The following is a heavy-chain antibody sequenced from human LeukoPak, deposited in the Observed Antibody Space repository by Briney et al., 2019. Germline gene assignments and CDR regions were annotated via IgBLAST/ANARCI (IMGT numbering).Heavy chain of an antibody. D-gene: IGHD3-3*01. CDR3: ARAPPRYDFWSGYKPTYYYYYGMDV. Sequence: GGSLRLSCAASGFTFSSYAMSWVRQAPGKGLEWVSAISGSGGSTYYADSVKGRFTISRDNSKNTLYLQMNSLRAEDTAVYYCARAPPRYDFWSGYKPTYYYYYGMDVWGQGTTVTVSS. V-gene: IGHV3-23*01. J-gene: IGHJ6*02. CDR2: ISGSGGST. CDR1: GFTFSSYA.